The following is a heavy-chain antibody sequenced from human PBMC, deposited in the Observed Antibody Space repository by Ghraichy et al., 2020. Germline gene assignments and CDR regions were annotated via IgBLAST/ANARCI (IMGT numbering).Heavy chain of an antibody. V-gene: IGHV3-23*01. J-gene: IGHJ4*02. D-gene: IGHD3-22*01. Sequence: GGSLRLSCAASGFTFSSYAMSWVRQAPGKGLEWVSAISGSGGSTYYADSVKGRFTISRDNSKNTLYLQMNSLRAEDTAVYYCAKVNTETYDSSGYYYSPLVDYWGQGTLVTVSS. CDR1: GFTFSSYA. CDR3: AKVNTETYDSSGYYYSPLVDY. CDR2: ISGSGGST.